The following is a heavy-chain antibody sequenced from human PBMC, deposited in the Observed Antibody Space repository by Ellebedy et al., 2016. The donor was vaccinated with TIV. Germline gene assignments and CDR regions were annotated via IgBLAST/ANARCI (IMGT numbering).Heavy chain of an antibody. CDR1: GGTFMKYD. CDR3: ARRLTVTAGFDF. V-gene: IGHV1-69*13. J-gene: IGHJ4*02. D-gene: IGHD2-21*02. CDR2: IIPVLRTA. Sequence: SVKVSCXAVGGTFMKYDINWVRQAPGEGLEWLGGIIPVLRTANYVQKFQGRATITADESTSTIYMELSSLRSEDTAVYYCARRLTVTAGFDFWGQGTLVSVSS.